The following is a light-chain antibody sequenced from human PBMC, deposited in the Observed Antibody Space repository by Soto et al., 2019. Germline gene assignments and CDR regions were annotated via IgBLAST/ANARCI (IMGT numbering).Light chain of an antibody. Sequence: QSVLTQPASVSGSPGQSISISCTGTSSDVGGYNYVSWYQQHPGKAPKLMIYDVSYRPSGVSNRFSGSKSGNTASLTISGLQAEDEADYYCTSYTSSRTLYVFGTGTKVTVL. CDR2: DVS. CDR3: TSYTSSRTLYV. J-gene: IGLJ1*01. V-gene: IGLV2-14*01. CDR1: SSDVGGYNY.